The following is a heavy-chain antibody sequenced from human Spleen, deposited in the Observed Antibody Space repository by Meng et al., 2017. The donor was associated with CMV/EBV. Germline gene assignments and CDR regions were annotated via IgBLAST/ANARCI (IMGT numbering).Heavy chain of an antibody. D-gene: IGHD2-15*01. Sequence: SETLSLTCAVYGGSFSGYYWSWIRQPPGKGLEWIGEINHSGSTNYNPSLKSRVTMSVDTSKNQFSLKLSSVTAADTAVYYCARHVSPHYSSGYFDYWGQGTLVTVSS. CDR2: INHSGST. J-gene: IGHJ4*02. CDR3: ARHVSPHYSSGYFDY. CDR1: GGSFSGYY. V-gene: IGHV4-34*01.